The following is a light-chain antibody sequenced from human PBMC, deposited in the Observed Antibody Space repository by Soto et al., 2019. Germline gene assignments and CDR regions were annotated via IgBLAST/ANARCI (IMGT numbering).Light chain of an antibody. CDR2: DTT. V-gene: IGLV7-46*01. CDR3: LLSYNGPYV. Sequence: QAVVTQEATVTVSPGGTVTLTCGSSTGAVTNGHYPYWFQQKPGQAPRTLIYDTTNRHSWTPARFSGSLLGGKAALTLSGAQPEDEAEYYCLLSYNGPYVFGTGTKVTVL. CDR1: TGAVTNGHY. J-gene: IGLJ1*01.